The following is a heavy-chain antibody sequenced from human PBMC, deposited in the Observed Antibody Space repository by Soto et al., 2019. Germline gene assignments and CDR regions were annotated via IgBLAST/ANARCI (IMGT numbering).Heavy chain of an antibody. CDR2: ISYDGSNK. CDR1: GFTFSSYA. J-gene: IGHJ4*02. Sequence: GGSLRLSCAASGFTFSSYAMHWVRQAPGKGLEGVAVISYDGSNKYYADSVKGRFTISRDNSKNTLYLQMNSLRAEDTAVYYCAGIQLWAPTFDYWGQGTLVTVSS. D-gene: IGHD5-18*01. V-gene: IGHV3-30-3*01. CDR3: AGIQLWAPTFDY.